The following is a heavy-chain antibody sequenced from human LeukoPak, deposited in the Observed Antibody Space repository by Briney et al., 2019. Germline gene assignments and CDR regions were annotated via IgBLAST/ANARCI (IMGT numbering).Heavy chain of an antibody. J-gene: IGHJ4*02. CDR2: FDPEDGEI. CDR1: GYTLTELS. V-gene: IGHV1-24*01. Sequence: ASVKVSCKVSGYTLTELSMHWVRQAPGKGLDWMGGFDPEDGEIIYAQKFQDRVTMTEDTSTDTAYMELSSLRSDDTAVYYCATEKDDSSGYYYFDYWGQGTLVAVSS. D-gene: IGHD3-22*01. CDR3: ATEKDDSSGYYYFDY.